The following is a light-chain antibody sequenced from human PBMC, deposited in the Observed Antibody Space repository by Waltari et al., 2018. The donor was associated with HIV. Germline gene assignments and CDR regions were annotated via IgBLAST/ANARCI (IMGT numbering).Light chain of an antibody. J-gene: IGLJ2*01. CDR3: CAYAGSTTYVI. CDR2: EVS. Sequence: QSALTQPASVSGSPGQSITISSTGTSSDVGGYNLVSWYQQHPGKAPKLMIYEVSKRPSGVSNRFSGSKSGNTASLTISGLQAEDEADYYCCAYAGSTTYVIFGEGTKLTVL. CDR1: SSDVGGYNL. V-gene: IGLV2-23*02.